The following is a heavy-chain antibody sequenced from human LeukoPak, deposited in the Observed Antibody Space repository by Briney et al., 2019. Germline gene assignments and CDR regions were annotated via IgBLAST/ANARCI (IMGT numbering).Heavy chain of an antibody. V-gene: IGHV4-34*01. CDR3: ARSAPGRSWDHFDY. Sequence: SETLSLTLAVYGGSFSGYYWSWIRQPPGKGLEWIGEINHSGSTNYNPSLKSRVTISVDTSKNQFSLKLSSVTAADTAVYYCARSAPGRSWDHFDYWGQGTLVTVSS. D-gene: IGHD6-13*01. CDR2: INHSGST. J-gene: IGHJ4*02. CDR1: GGSFSGYY.